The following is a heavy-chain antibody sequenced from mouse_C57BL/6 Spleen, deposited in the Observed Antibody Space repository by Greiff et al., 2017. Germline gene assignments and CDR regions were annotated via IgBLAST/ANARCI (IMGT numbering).Heavy chain of an antibody. Sequence: QVQLKESGAELARPGASVKMSCKASGYTFTSYTMHWVKQRPGQGLEWIGYINPSSGYTKYNQKFKDKATWTADKSSSTAYMQLSSLTSEDSAVYYGARLRDSAMDYWGQGTSVTVSA. CDR3: ARLRDSAMDY. V-gene: IGHV1-4*01. CDR1: GYTFTSYT. CDR2: INPSSGYT. J-gene: IGHJ4*01.